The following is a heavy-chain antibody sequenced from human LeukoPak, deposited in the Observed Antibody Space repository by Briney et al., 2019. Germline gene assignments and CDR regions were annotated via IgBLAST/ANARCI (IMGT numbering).Heavy chain of an antibody. D-gene: IGHD5-18*01. CDR3: ARADTAMVHFDY. CDR1: GGSISSGDYY. CDR2: IYYSGST. J-gene: IGHJ4*02. Sequence: SETLSLTCTVSGGSISSGDYYWGWIRQPPGKGLEWIGYIYYSGSTYYNPSLKSRVTISVDTSKNQFSLKLSSVTAADTAVYYCARADTAMVHFDYWGQGTLVTVSS. V-gene: IGHV4-30-4*08.